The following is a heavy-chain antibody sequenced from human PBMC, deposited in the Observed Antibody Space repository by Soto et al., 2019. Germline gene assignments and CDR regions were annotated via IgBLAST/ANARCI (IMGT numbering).Heavy chain of an antibody. CDR2: IDPSDSQT. J-gene: IGHJ4*02. D-gene: IGHD3-22*01. CDR1: GYSFAGYW. CDR3: VRQIYDSDTGPNFQYYFDS. V-gene: IGHV5-10-1*01. Sequence: PGESLKISCKGSGYSFAGYWITWVRQKPGKGLEWMGRIDPSDSQTYYSPSFRGHVTISATKSITTVFLQWSSLRASDTAMYYCVRQIYDSDTGPNFQYYFDSSGQGTPVTVSS.